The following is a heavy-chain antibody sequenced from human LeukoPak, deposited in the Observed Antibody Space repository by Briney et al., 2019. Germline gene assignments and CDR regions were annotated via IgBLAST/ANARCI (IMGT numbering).Heavy chain of an antibody. Sequence: SETLSLTCAVYGGSFSGYYWSWIRQPPGKGLEWIGEINHSGSTNYNPSLKGRVTISVDTSKNQFSLKLSSVTAADTAVYYCARGPYSSGFYYYYGMNVWGQGTTVTVSS. V-gene: IGHV4-34*01. J-gene: IGHJ6*02. CDR2: INHSGST. CDR1: GGSFSGYY. D-gene: IGHD6-19*01. CDR3: ARGPYSSGFYYYYGMNV.